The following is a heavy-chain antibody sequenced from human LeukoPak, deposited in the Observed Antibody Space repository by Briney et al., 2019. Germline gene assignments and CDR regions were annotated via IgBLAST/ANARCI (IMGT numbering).Heavy chain of an antibody. CDR3: AKGTMYDILTGYYGGGVRYPGYYFDY. D-gene: IGHD3-9*01. J-gene: IGHJ4*02. CDR1: GFTFSSYD. Sequence: GGSLRLSCAASGFTFSSYDMSWVRQAPGKGLEWVSAISGSGGSTYYADSVKGRFTISRDNSKKTLYLQMNSLRAEDTAVYYCAKGTMYDILTGYYGGGVRYPGYYFDYWGQGTLVTVSS. CDR2: ISGSGGST. V-gene: IGHV3-23*01.